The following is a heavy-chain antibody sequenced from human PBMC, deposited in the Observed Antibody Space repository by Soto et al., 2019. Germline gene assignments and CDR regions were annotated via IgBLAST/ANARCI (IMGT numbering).Heavy chain of an antibody. CDR3: ARSGSYYVGDV. D-gene: IGHD1-26*01. J-gene: IGHJ6*02. V-gene: IGHV1-46*01. CDR1: GYTFTSYY. CDR2: INPRGGST. Sequence: QVQLVQSGAEVKKPGASVKVSCKASGYTFTSYYMHWVRQAPGQGLEWMGKINPRGGSTRYAQKFQGRVTMTRDTSTSTVYMELSSLRAEDTAVYYCARSGSYYVGDVWGQGTTVTVSS.